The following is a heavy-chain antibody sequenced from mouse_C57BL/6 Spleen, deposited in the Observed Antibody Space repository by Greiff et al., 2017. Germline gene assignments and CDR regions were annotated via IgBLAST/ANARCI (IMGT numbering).Heavy chain of an antibody. D-gene: IGHD2-4*01. CDR2: IDPSASYT. CDR3: ARSGYDYPYFDY. J-gene: IGHJ2*01. Sequence: QVQLQQPGAELVMPGASVKLSCKASGYTFTSYWMHWVKQRPGQGLEWIGEIDPSASYTNYNQKFKGKSTLTVDKSSSTAYMQLSSLTSEDSAVYYCARSGYDYPYFDYWGQGTTLTVSS. CDR1: GYTFTSYW. V-gene: IGHV1-69*01.